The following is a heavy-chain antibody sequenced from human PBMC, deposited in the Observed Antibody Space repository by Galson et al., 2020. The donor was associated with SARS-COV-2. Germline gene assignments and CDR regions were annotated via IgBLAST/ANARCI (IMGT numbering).Heavy chain of an antibody. CDR3: ARGRDYYDFWSGYYTGINY. Sequence: SQTLSLTCAVYGGSFSGYYWSWIRQPPGKGLEWIGEINPSGSTNYNPSLKSRVTISVDTSKNQFSLKLSSVTAADTAVYYCARGRDYYDFWSGYYTGINYWGQGTLVTVSS. CDR2: INPSGST. D-gene: IGHD3-3*01. J-gene: IGHJ4*02. V-gene: IGHV4-34*01. CDR1: GGSFSGYY.